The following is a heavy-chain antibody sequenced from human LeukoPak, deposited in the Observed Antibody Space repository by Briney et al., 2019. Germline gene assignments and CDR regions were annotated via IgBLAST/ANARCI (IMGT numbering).Heavy chain of an antibody. D-gene: IGHD3-22*01. Sequence: GGSLRLSCVGSGFTFNSYGMHWVRQAPGKGLQWVAAITYDGSTRYHAGSVKGRFTISRDNSKDTLYLQMNSLKIEDTATYYCARVRRYSQYESSGYYADSWGQGTLVTVSS. CDR2: ITYDGSTR. V-gene: IGHV3-30*03. CDR1: GFTFNSYG. CDR3: ARVRRYSQYESSGYYADS. J-gene: IGHJ5*01.